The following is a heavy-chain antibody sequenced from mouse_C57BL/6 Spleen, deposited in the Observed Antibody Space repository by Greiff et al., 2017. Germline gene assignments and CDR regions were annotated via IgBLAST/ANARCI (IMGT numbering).Heavy chain of an antibody. V-gene: IGHV1-5*01. J-gene: IGHJ4*01. CDR2: IYPGNSDT. D-gene: IGHD2-2*01. CDR1: GYTFTSYW. Sequence: VQLQQSGTVLARPGASVKMSCKTSGYTFTSYWMHWVKQRPGQGLEWIGAIYPGNSDTSYNQKFKGKAKLTAVTSASTADMALSSLTNEDSAVHKCEEGVYYGCDDGGYAMDYWGQGTSVTVSA. CDR3: EEGVYYGCDDGGYAMDY.